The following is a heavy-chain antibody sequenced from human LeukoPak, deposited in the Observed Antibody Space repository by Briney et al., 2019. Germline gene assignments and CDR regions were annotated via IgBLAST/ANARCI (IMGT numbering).Heavy chain of an antibody. CDR3: ARDVNAAARFDY. CDR1: GGSISSGGYY. CDR2: IYYSGST. J-gene: IGHJ4*02. D-gene: IGHD6-6*01. V-gene: IGHV4-31*03. Sequence: SETLSLTCTVSGGSISSGGYYWSWIRQHPGKGLEWIGYIYYSGSTYYNPSLKSRVTISVDTSKNQFSLKLSSVTAADTAVYYCARDVNAAARFDYWGQGTLVTVS.